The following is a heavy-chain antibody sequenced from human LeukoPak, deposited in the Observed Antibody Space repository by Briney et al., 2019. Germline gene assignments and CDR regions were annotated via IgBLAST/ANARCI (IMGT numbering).Heavy chain of an antibody. Sequence: SQTLSLTCTVSGGSISSGGHYWSWIRQHPGNGLEWIGYIYYSGSNYYNPSLKSRVTISVDTSKNQFSLKLSSVTAADTAVYYCARDTMHYDSSGPTYYYYGMDVWGQGTTVTVSS. CDR3: ARDTMHYDSSGPTYYYYGMDV. CDR2: IYYSGSN. V-gene: IGHV4-31*03. CDR1: GGSISSGGHY. J-gene: IGHJ6*02. D-gene: IGHD3-22*01.